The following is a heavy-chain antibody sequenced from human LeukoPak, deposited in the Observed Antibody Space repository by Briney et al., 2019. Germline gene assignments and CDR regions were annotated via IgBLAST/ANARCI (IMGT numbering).Heavy chain of an antibody. CDR1: GFTFSSYG. CDR3: AKLGGGYYDSSGYYGNYDFDY. J-gene: IGHJ4*02. CDR2: ISYDGSNT. V-gene: IGHV3-30*18. Sequence: PGRSLRLSCAASGFTFSSYGMHWVRQAPGKGLEWVAIISYDGSNTYYADSVKGRFTISGDNFKNTLYLQMNSLRAEDTAVYYCAKLGGGYYDSSGYYGNYDFDYWGQGTLVTVSS. D-gene: IGHD3-22*01.